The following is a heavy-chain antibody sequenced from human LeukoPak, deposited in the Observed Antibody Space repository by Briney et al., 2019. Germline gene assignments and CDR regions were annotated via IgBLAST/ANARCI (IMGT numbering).Heavy chain of an antibody. CDR3: ARDRVGTTVTPYYFDY. D-gene: IGHD4-11*01. CDR2: ISWRSGSI. CDR1: GFIFDDYA. V-gene: IGHV3-9*01. J-gene: IGHJ4*02. Sequence: GGSLRLSCTASGFIFDDYAMHWVRQAPGKGLEWVSGISWRSGSIEYADSVEGRFTISRDNAKNSLYLQMNSLRAEDTAVYYCARDRVGTTVTPYYFDYWGQGTLVTVSS.